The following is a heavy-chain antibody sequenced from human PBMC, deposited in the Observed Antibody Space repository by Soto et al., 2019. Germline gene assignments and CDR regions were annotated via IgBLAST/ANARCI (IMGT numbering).Heavy chain of an antibody. CDR1: GFTFSNAW. V-gene: IGHV3-15*01. CDR2: IKSKTDGGTT. D-gene: IGHD2-15*01. CDR3: TTDLRGYCSGGSCYSGGAAFDI. J-gene: IGHJ3*02. Sequence: PGGSLRLSCAASGFTFSNAWMSWVLQAPGKGLEWVGRIKSKTDGGTTDYAAPVKGRFTISRDDSKNTLYLQMNSLKTEDTAVYYCTTDLRGYCSGGSCYSGGAAFDIWGQGTMVTVSS.